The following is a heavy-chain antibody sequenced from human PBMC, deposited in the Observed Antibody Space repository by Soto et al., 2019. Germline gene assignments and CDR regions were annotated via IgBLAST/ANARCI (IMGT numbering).Heavy chain of an antibody. Sequence: PSETLSLTCAVYGGSFSGYYWSWIRQPPGKGLEWTGEINHSGSTNYDPSLKSRVTISVDTSKNQFSLKLSSVTAADTAVYYCAKNSWVYYYYRDVWGKGTRVTVSS. V-gene: IGHV4-34*01. CDR1: GGSFSGYY. CDR2: INHSGST. CDR3: AKNSWVYYYYRDV. J-gene: IGHJ6*03. D-gene: IGHD1-26*01.